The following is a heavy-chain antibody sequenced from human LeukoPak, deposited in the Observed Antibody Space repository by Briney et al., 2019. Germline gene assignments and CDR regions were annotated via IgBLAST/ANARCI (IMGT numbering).Heavy chain of an antibody. V-gene: IGHV3-11*05. D-gene: IGHD6-19*01. CDR1: GFTFSDYY. CDR2: ISSSSSYT. J-gene: IGHJ3*02. CDR3: ARGWEYSSGWYDI. Sequence: PGGSPRLSCAASGFTFSDYYMSWIRQAPGKGLEWVSYISSSSSYTNYADSVKGRFTISRDNAKNSLYLQMNSLRAEDTAVYYCARGWEYSSGWYDIWGQGTMVTVSS.